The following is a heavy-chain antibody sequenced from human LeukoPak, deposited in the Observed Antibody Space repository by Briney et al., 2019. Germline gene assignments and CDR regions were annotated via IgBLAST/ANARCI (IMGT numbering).Heavy chain of an antibody. J-gene: IGHJ4*02. Sequence: GGSLRLSCAASGFTFSSYAMSWVRQAPGKGLEWVSAISASGYSTYYADSVKGRFTISRDNSKNTLYLQMNSLRAEDTAVYYCAKGYYDSSGYYLPVDYWGQGTLVTVSS. V-gene: IGHV3-23*01. CDR1: GFTFSSYA. D-gene: IGHD3-22*01. CDR3: AKGYYDSSGYYLPVDY. CDR2: ISASGYST.